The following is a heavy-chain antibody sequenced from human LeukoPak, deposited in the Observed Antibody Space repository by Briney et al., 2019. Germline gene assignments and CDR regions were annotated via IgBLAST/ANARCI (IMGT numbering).Heavy chain of an antibody. J-gene: IGHJ3*02. CDR2: IYYSGST. CDR1: GDSINDYY. V-gene: IGHV4-59*08. Sequence: SETLSLTCTVSGDSINDYYWSWIRQPPGHRLEWIGWIYYSGSTMYSPSLESRVTISLDTSRTQFSLVLNSVTAADTAVYYCARHAGLGSGYYHDAFDIWGQGSMVIVSS. D-gene: IGHD3-22*01. CDR3: ARHAGLGSGYYHDAFDI.